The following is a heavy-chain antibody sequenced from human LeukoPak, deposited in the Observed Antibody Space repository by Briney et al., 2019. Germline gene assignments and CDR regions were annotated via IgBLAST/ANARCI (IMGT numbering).Heavy chain of an antibody. V-gene: IGHV3-30*02. Sequence: GGSLRLSCAPSGFTFSSYGMPSVRQAPGKGVEGVAVIRYDGSNKYYADSVKGRFTISRDNSKNTLYLQMNSLRAEDTAVYYCAKDLDGWTKAFDIWGQGTMVTVSS. CDR1: GFTFSSYG. CDR2: IRYDGSNK. J-gene: IGHJ3*02. CDR3: AKDLDGWTKAFDI. D-gene: IGHD6-19*01.